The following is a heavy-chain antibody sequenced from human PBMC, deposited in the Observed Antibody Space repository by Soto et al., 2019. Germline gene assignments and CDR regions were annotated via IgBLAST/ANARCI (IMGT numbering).Heavy chain of an antibody. CDR3: AKDLNFVVVTAILDY. CDR2: ISGSGGST. J-gene: IGHJ4*02. V-gene: IGHV3-23*01. Sequence: GGSLRLSCAASGFTYSSYAMSWVRLAPGKGLEWVSAISGSGGSTYYADSVKGRFTISRDNSKNTLYLQMNSLRAEDTAVYYCAKDLNFVVVTAILDYWGQGTLVTVSS. CDR1: GFTYSSYA. D-gene: IGHD2-21*02.